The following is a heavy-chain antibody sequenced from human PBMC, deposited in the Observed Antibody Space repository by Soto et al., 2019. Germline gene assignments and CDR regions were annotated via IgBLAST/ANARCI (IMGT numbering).Heavy chain of an antibody. CDR3: ARDARGYSGYDLSLFAY. CDR2: INAGNGNT. D-gene: IGHD5-12*01. Sequence: ASVKVSCKASGYTFTSYAMHWVRQAPGQRLEWMGWINAGNGNTRYSQKFQGRVTITRDTSASTAYMELSILRSEDTAVYYCARDARGYSGYDLSLFAYWGQGTLVTVSS. J-gene: IGHJ4*02. CDR1: GYTFTSYA. V-gene: IGHV1-3*01.